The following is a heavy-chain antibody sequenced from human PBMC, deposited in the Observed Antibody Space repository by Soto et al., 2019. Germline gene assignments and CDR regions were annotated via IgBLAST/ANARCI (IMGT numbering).Heavy chain of an antibody. CDR3: ARDPHGDYLFDY. V-gene: IGHV3-33*01. CDR1: GFTFSSYG. Sequence: GGSLRLSCAASGFTFSSYGMQWVRQAPGKGLEWVAVIWYDGSNKYYADSVKGRFTISRDNSKNTLYLQMNSLRAEDTAVYYCARDPHGDYLFDYWGQGTLVTVSS. CDR2: IWYDGSNK. J-gene: IGHJ4*02. D-gene: IGHD4-17*01.